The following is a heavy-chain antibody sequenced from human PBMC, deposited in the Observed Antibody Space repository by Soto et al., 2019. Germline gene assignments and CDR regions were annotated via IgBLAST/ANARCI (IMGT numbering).Heavy chain of an antibody. J-gene: IGHJ4*02. CDR3: VAGTG. CDR1: GFTFSNAW. CDR2: VKTKAEGGTI. V-gene: IGHV3-15*01. Sequence: EVQLVESGGGLVKPGGSLGLSCAASGFTFSNAWLTWVRQAPGKGLEWVGRVKTKAEGGTIDYAAPVKGRFTISRDDSKNTLYLQMNSLRTEDTAVYYCVAGTGWGQGTLVTVSS.